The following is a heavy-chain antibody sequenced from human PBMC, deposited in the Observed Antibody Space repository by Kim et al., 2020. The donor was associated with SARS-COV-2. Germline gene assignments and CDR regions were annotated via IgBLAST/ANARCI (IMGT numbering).Heavy chain of an antibody. CDR3: ALVGYSGYDYAFDI. CDR2: IYYSGST. CDR1: GGSISSYY. V-gene: IGHV4-59*01. J-gene: IGHJ3*02. Sequence: SETLSLTCTVSGGSISSYYWSWIRQPPGKGLEWIGYIYYSGSTNYNPSLKSRVTISVDTSKNQFSLKLSSVTAADTAVYYCALVGYSGYDYAFDIWGQGTMVTVSS. D-gene: IGHD5-12*01.